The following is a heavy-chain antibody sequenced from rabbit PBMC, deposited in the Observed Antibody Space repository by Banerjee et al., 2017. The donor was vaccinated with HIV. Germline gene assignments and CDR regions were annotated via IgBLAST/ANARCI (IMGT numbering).Heavy chain of an antibody. V-gene: IGHV1S45*01. J-gene: IGHJ4*01. D-gene: IGHD4-1*01. CDR2: IGAGSSGTT. Sequence: QEQLVESGGDLVKPEGSLTLTCTASGFSFSSSYYMCWVRQAPGKGLEWIACIGAGSSGTTYYASWAKGRFTISKTSSTTVTLQMTSLTAADTATYFCARDLAGVIGWNFSLWGPGTL. CDR1: GFSFSSSYY. CDR3: ARDLAGVIGWNFSL.